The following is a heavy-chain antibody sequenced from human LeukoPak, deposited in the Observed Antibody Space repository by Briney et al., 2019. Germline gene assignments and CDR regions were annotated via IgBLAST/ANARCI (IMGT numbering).Heavy chain of an antibody. CDR2: IHYSGST. V-gene: IGHV4-59*08. CDR3: AKWPRRYYDSSGYLDY. D-gene: IGHD3-22*01. Sequence: SETLSLTCTVSGGSTSSYYWTWIRQPPGKGLEWIGYIHYSGSTNYNPSLKSRVTISVDTSKNQFSLQLSSVTATDTAVYYCAKWPRRYYDSSGYLDYWGQGTLVTVSS. J-gene: IGHJ4*02. CDR1: GGSTSSYY.